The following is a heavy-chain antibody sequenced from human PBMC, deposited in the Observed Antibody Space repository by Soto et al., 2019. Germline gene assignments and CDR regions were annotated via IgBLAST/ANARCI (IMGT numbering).Heavy chain of an antibody. V-gene: IGHV3-30-3*01. CDR1: GFTFSXYA. Sequence: QVQLVESGGGVVQPGRSLRLSCAASGFTFSXYAMHWVRQAPGKGLEWVAVISYDGSNKYYADSVKGRFTISRDNSKNTLYLQMNSLRAEDTAVYYCAXXLDFYGDYVLWFDPWGQGTLVTVSS. D-gene: IGHD4-17*01. J-gene: IGHJ5*02. CDR3: AXXLDFYGDYVLWFDP. CDR2: ISYDGSNK.